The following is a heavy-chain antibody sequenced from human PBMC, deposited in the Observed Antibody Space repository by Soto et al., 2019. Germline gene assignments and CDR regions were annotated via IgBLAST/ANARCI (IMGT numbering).Heavy chain of an antibody. CDR3: AKDAPYYHDISGYYGPFDY. D-gene: IGHD3-22*01. V-gene: IGHV3-30*18. Sequence: QVQLVESGGGVVQPGRSLRLSCAASGFTFSSYGIHWVRQAPGKGLEWVALISYDGSNKYYADSVKGRFTISRDNSKNTLYLQMNSLRAEDTAMYYCAKDAPYYHDISGYYGPFDYWGQGTLVTVS. J-gene: IGHJ4*02. CDR2: ISYDGSNK. CDR1: GFTFSSYG.